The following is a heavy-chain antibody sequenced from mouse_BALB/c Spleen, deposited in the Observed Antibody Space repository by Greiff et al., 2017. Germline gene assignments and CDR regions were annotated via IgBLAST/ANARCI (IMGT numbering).Heavy chain of an antibody. D-gene: IGHD2-4*01. CDR1: GFTFSSYA. V-gene: IGHV5-9-4*01. CDR2: ISSGGSYT. Sequence: EVKLVESGGGLVKPGGSLKLSCAASGFTFSSYAMSWVRQSPEKRLEWVAEISSGGSYTYYPDTVTGRFTISRDNAKNTLYLEMSSLRSEDTAMYYCARYYDYAMDYWGQGTSVTVSS. CDR3: ARYYDYAMDY. J-gene: IGHJ4*01.